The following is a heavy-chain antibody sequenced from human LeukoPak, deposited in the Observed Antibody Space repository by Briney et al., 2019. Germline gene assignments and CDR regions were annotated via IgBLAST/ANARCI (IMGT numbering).Heavy chain of an antibody. J-gene: IGHJ6*03. CDR2: MNPNSGNT. D-gene: IGHD6-19*01. V-gene: IGHV1-8*03. Sequence: ASVKVSCKASGYTFTSYDINWVRQATGQGLEWMGWMNPNSGNTGYAQKFQGRVTITRNTSISTAYMELSSLRSEDTAVYYCARGVAVAGLLYYYYYYMDVWGKGTTVTVSS. CDR1: GYTFTSYD. CDR3: ARGVAVAGLLYYYYYYMDV.